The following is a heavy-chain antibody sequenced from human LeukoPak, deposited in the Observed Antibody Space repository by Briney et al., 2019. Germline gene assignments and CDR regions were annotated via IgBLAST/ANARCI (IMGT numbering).Heavy chain of an antibody. Sequence: SETLSLTCTVSGDSIGSGSYYWSWIRQPAGKGLEWIGRIYTSGSTNYNPSLKSRVTISIGTSKNQFSLKLSSVTAADTAVYYCTRGDNNWGQGTLVTVSS. J-gene: IGHJ4*02. CDR1: GDSIGSGSYY. V-gene: IGHV4-61*02. D-gene: IGHD2/OR15-2a*01. CDR3: TRGDNN. CDR2: IYTSGST.